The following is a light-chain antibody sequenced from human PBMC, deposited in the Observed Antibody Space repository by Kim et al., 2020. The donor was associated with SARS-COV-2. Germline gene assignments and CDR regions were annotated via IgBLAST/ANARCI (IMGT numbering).Light chain of an antibody. V-gene: IGLV3-1*01. J-gene: IGLJ2*01. Sequence: VLTQPPSVSVSPGQTASITCSGDKLGDKYACWYQQKPGQSPVLVIYQDSKRPSGIPERFSGSNSGTTATLTISGTQAMDEADYYCQAWDSSTVVFGGGTQLTVL. CDR1: KLGDKY. CDR3: QAWDSSTVV. CDR2: QDS.